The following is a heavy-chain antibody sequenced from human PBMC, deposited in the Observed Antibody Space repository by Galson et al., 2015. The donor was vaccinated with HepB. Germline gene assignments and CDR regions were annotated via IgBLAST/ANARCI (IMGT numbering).Heavy chain of an antibody. J-gene: IGHJ6*02. CDR2: ISYDGSNK. D-gene: IGHD3-10*01. Sequence: SLRLSCAASGFTFSSYAMHWVRQAPGKGLEWVAVISYDGSNKYYADSVKGRFTISRDNSKNTLYLQMNSLRAEDTAVYYCARDFITMVRGVITPVGYYYYGMDVWGQGTTVTVSS. CDR3: ARDFITMVRGVITPVGYYYYGMDV. V-gene: IGHV3-30-3*01. CDR1: GFTFSSYA.